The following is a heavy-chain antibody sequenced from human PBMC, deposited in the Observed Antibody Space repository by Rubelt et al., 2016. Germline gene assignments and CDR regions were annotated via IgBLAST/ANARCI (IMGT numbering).Heavy chain of an antibody. D-gene: IGHD2-2*01. V-gene: IGHV4-61*01. CDR2: IYYSGST. CDR3: ARHPVVVPAPRQMGFDY. CDR1: GGSVSSGSYY. J-gene: IGHJ4*02. Sequence: QVQLQESGPGLVKPSETLSLTCTVSGGSVSSGSYYWSWIRQPPGKGLEWIGYIYYSGSTYYNPSSRVRVTISLDPSKNRLSLKLSSVTAADTAGFYCARHPVVVPAPRQMGFDYWGQGTLVTVSS.